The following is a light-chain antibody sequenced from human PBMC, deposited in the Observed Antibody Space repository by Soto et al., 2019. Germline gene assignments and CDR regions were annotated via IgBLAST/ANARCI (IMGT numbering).Light chain of an antibody. V-gene: IGLV2-14*01. CDR1: SSDVGDGDF. J-gene: IGLJ3*02. Sequence: QCALTQPASVSGSPRQSITISCTGTSSDVGDGDFVSWYQQRPGNAPKLMIYKVSNRPSGVSNRFSGSKSGNTASLTISGLQAEDEADYYCCSYTRSYTWVFGGGTKLTVL. CDR2: KVS. CDR3: CSYTRSYTWV.